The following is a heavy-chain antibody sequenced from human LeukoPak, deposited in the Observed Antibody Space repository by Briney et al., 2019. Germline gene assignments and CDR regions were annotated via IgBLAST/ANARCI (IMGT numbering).Heavy chain of an antibody. Sequence: SVKVSCKADGGAFTSYAITWLRQAPGQGPEWMGGTVPVLGRTNYAQKFQGRVSITTDESTVTAYRQLSNLTSDDTTIYYCAETKTARPDFVGNWFVPWGQGTQVTDSS. D-gene: IGHD6-6*01. CDR1: GGAFTSYA. CDR3: AETKTARPDFVGNWFVP. J-gene: IGHJ5*02. V-gene: IGHV1-69*05. CDR2: TVPVLGRT.